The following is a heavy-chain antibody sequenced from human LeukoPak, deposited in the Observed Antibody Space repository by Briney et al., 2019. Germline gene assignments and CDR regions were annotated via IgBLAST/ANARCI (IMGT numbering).Heavy chain of an antibody. CDR3: AKEFYGDYYTYYYYYYMDV. V-gene: IGHV3-30*02. CDR1: GFTFSSYG. CDR2: IRYDGSNK. Sequence: GGSLRLSCAASGFTFSSYGMHWVRQAPGKGLEWVAFIRYDGSNKYYADSVKGRFTISRDNSKNTLYLQMNSLRAEDTAVYYCAKEFYGDYYTYYYYYYMDVWGKGTTVTVSS. J-gene: IGHJ6*03. D-gene: IGHD4-17*01.